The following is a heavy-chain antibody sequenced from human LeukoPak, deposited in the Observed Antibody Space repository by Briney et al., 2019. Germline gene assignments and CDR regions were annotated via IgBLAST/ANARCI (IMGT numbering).Heavy chain of an antibody. D-gene: IGHD2-21*02. CDR2: IYYSGST. CDR1: GGSISSYY. V-gene: IGHV4-59*01. Sequence: SETLSLTCTVSGGSISSYYWSWIRQSPGKGLEWIGYIYYSGSTNYNPSLKSRVTISVDTSKNQFSLKLSSVTAADTAVYYCAREGGDYVKDWFDPWGQGTLVTVSS. CDR3: AREGGDYVKDWFDP. J-gene: IGHJ5*02.